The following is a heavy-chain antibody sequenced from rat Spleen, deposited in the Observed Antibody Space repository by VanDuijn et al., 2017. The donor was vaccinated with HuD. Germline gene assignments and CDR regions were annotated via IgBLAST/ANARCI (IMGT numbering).Heavy chain of an antibody. CDR3: ARHIGTTDWFAY. V-gene: IGHV5-25*01. D-gene: IGHD1-5*01. Sequence: EVQLVESGGGLVQPGRSMKLSCAASGFTFSNYYMAWVRQAPTKGLEWVASISNDGGNTYYRDSVKGRFTISRDNAKNTLYLQMDSLRSEDTATYYCARHIGTTDWFAYWGQGTLVTVSS. J-gene: IGHJ3*01. CDR1: GFTFSNYY. CDR2: ISNDGGNT.